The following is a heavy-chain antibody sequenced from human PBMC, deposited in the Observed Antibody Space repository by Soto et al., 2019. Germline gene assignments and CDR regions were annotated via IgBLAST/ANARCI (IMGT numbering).Heavy chain of an antibody. CDR1: GYTFTSYG. J-gene: IGHJ4*02. Sequence: ASVKVSCKASGYTFTSYGISWVRQAPGQGLEWMGWISAYNGNTNYAQKLQGRVTMTTDTSTSTAYMELRSLRSDDTAVYYCARDRPYYDILTGYYLLDYWGQGTLVTVSS. CDR3: ARDRPYYDILTGYYLLDY. D-gene: IGHD3-9*01. CDR2: ISAYNGNT. V-gene: IGHV1-18*01.